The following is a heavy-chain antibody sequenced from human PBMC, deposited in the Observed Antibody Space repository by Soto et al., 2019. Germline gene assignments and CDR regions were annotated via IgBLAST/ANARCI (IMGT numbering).Heavy chain of an antibody. Sequence: GGTLRLAGAASVFTLSGYSMNWVRQAPGKGLEWVASISTRSDIYYADSVKGRFTISRDNAKNSVSLQMNSLRAEDTAVYYCAREETAWPLAYGLDVWGQGTTVTVSS. V-gene: IGHV3-21*01. CDR2: ISTRSDI. J-gene: IGHJ6*02. CDR1: VFTLSGYS. CDR3: AREETAWPLAYGLDV. D-gene: IGHD2-21*02.